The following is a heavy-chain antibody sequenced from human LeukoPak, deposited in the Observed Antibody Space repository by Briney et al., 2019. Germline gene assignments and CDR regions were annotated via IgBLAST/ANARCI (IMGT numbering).Heavy chain of an antibody. Sequence: SETLSLTCTVSGGSISSTSYYWGWIRQPPGEGLDWIGYINYSGNTYCNPSLKSRVIISVDTSKNQFSLKLNSVTAADTAVYYCARHVAYSSRFDYWGQGTLVTVSS. D-gene: IGHD6-13*01. CDR2: INYSGNT. CDR1: GGSISSTSYY. J-gene: IGHJ4*02. CDR3: ARHVAYSSRFDY. V-gene: IGHV4-39*01.